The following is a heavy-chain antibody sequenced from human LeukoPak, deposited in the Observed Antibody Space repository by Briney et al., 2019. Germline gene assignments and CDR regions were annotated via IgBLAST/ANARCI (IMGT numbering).Heavy chain of an antibody. Sequence: SQTLSLTCTVFGGSISSGIYYWSWIRQPAGKGLEWIGRIYTSGSTNYNPSLKSRVTISVDTSKNQFSLKLSSVTAADTAVYYCARDKRSGYSYGPEDIWGQGTMVTVSS. D-gene: IGHD5-18*01. CDR1: GGSISSGIYY. CDR3: ARDKRSGYSYGPEDI. CDR2: IYTSGST. V-gene: IGHV4-61*02. J-gene: IGHJ3*02.